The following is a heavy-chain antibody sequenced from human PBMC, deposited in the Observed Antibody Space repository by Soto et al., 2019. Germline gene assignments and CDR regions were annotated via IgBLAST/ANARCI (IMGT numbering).Heavy chain of an antibody. CDR3: ARDDGDHYYYYYMDV. CDR1: GFTFSSYS. V-gene: IGHV3-48*01. J-gene: IGHJ6*03. Sequence: EVQLVESGGGLVQPGGSLRLSCAASGFTFSSYSMNWVRQAPGKGLEWVSYISSSSTIYYADSVKGRFTISRDNAKNSLYLQMNSLRAEDTAVYYCARDDGDHYYYYYMDVWGKGTTVTVSS. CDR2: ISSSSTI. D-gene: IGHD4-17*01.